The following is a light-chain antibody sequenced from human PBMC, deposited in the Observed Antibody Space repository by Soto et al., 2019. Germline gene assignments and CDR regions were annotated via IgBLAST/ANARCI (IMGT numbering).Light chain of an antibody. CDR1: SSNIGAGYD. V-gene: IGLV1-40*01. J-gene: IGLJ1*01. Sequence: VVTQPPSVSGAPGQRVTISCTGSSSNIGAGYDVPWYQQLPGTAPKLLIYGNSHRPSGVPDRFSGSKSGTSASLAITGLQAEDEADYYCQSYDSSLSGYVFGTGTKLTVL. CDR2: GNS. CDR3: QSYDSSLSGYV.